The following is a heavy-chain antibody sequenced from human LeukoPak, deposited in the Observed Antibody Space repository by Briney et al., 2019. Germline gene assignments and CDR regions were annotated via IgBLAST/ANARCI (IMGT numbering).Heavy chain of an antibody. V-gene: IGHV1-2*02. CDR1: GYTFTGYY. D-gene: IGHD1-7*01. CDR2: INPNSGGT. CDR3: ARGNWNFGYYYYYMDV. J-gene: IGHJ6*03. Sequence: GASVKVSCKASGYTFTGYYMHWVRQAPGQGLEWMGWINPNSGGTNYAQKFQGRVTMTRDTSISTAYMELRSLRSDDTAVYYCARGNWNFGYYYYYMDVWGKGTTVTVSS.